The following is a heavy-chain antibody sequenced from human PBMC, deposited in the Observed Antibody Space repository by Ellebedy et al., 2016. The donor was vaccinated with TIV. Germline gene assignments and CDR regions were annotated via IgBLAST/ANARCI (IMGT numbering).Heavy chain of an antibody. J-gene: IGHJ6*02. V-gene: IGHV3-23*01. CDR2: ISPSRGNT. Sequence: GESLKISCAASGFPFSSFAMSWVRQAPGKGPEWVSTISPSRGNTYSAEFVKGRFIISRDISKNTLYLEMNSLRGDDTAVYYCAEEGGSSRGASGMDVWGQGTTVIVSS. D-gene: IGHD6-6*01. CDR1: GFPFSSFA. CDR3: AEEGGSSRGASGMDV.